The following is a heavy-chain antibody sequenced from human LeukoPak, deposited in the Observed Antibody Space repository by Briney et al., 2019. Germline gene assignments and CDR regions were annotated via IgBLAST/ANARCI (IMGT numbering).Heavy chain of an antibody. J-gene: IGHJ4*02. D-gene: IGHD3-10*01. CDR1: GYTFTSYG. CDR2: ISAYDGNT. Sequence: APVNVSCKASGYTFTSYGITWVRQAPGQGPEWMGWISAYDGNTNSAQKFQGRVTMTTDTSTSTAYMELRSLRSDDTAVYYCARDGYGSGKGYFDYWGQGTLVTVSS. V-gene: IGHV1-18*01. CDR3: ARDGYGSGKGYFDY.